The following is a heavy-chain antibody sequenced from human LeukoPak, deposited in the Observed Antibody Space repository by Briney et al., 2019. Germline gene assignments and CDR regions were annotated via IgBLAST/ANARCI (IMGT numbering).Heavy chain of an antibody. J-gene: IGHJ5*02. CDR3: TSGAMLVS. CDR1: GFTFTNAW. Sequence: GGSLRLSCVAPGFTFTNAWMSWVRQAPGKGLEWVGRIKRKSDGGTTDYAAPVKGRFTISRDDSKNTLYLQMNSLKTEDTAVYYCTSGAMLVSWGQGTLVTVSS. V-gene: IGHV3-15*01. CDR2: IKRKSDGGTT. D-gene: IGHD3-22*01.